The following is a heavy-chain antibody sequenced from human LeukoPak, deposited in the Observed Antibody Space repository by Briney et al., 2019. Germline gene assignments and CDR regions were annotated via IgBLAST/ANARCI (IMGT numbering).Heavy chain of an antibody. CDR2: ISAYNGNT. D-gene: IGHD3-22*01. J-gene: IGHJ4*02. CDR3: ATQAMIVRRGAFDY. Sequence: ASVKVSCKASGYTFTSYGISWVRQAPGQGLEWMGWISAYNGNTNYAQKLQGRVTMTTDTSTSTAYMELRSLRSDDTAVYYCATQAMIVRRGAFDYWGQGTLVTVSS. V-gene: IGHV1-18*04. CDR1: GYTFTSYG.